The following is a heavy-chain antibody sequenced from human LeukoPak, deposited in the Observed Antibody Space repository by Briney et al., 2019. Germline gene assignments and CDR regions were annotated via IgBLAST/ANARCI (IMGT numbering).Heavy chain of an antibody. D-gene: IGHD3/OR15-3a*01. CDR2: ISYNGGST. CDR3: VRRTGNYFGH. J-gene: IGHJ4*02. CDR1: GFTLCSHA. V-gene: IGHV3-64D*09. Sequence: GGSLRLSCSASGFTLCSHAMHWVRQAPGKALEYVSAISYNGGSTYYANSVKDRFTISRDNSKNTLYLQMSSLRPEDTAVFYCVRRTGNYFGHWRRGTLVTVSS.